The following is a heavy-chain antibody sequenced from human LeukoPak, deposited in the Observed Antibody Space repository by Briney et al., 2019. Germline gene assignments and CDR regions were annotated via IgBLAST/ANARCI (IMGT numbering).Heavy chain of an antibody. CDR2: INPSGGST. Sequence: ASVTVSFKASGYTFTSYYMHWVRQAPGQGLEWMGIINPSGGSTSYAQKFQGRVTMTRDTSTSTVYMELSSLRSEDTAVYYCAGAIAAAASFDYWGQGTLVTVSS. D-gene: IGHD6-13*01. V-gene: IGHV1-46*01. CDR1: GYTFTSYY. CDR3: AGAIAAAASFDY. J-gene: IGHJ4*02.